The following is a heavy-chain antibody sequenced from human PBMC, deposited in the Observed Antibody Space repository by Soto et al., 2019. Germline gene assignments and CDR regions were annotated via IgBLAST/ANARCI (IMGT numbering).Heavy chain of an antibody. CDR1: GGSISSSSYY. Sequence: LSLTCTVSGGSISSSSYYWGWIRQPPGKGLVWIGSIYYSGTTYYNPSLKSRVTISVDTSKNQFSLKLSSVTAADTAVYYCARHRGYYDILTGYYTELHFDYWGQGTLVTVSS. J-gene: IGHJ4*02. D-gene: IGHD3-9*01. V-gene: IGHV4-39*01. CDR3: ARHRGYYDILTGYYTELHFDY. CDR2: IYYSGTT.